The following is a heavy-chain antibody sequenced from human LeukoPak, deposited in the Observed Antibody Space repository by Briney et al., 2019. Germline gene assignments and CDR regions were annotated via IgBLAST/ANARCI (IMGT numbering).Heavy chain of an antibody. CDR1: GFTFSGSA. J-gene: IGHJ4*02. CDR3: TRVIEASPHPNYFDY. Sequence: GGSLRLSCAASGFTFSGSAMHWVRQASGKGLEWVGRIRSKANSYATAYAASVKGRFTISRDDSKNTAYLQMNSLKTEDTAVYYCTRVIEASPHPNYFDYWGQGTLVTVSS. V-gene: IGHV3-73*01. D-gene: IGHD5-12*01. CDR2: IRSKANSYAT.